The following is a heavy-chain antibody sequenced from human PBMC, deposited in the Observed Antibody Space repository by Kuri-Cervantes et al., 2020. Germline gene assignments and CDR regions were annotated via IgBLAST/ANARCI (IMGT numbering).Heavy chain of an antibody. CDR2: IWYDGSNK. V-gene: IGHV3-33*01. Sequence: GGSLRLSCAASGFTFSSYGMHWVRQAPGKGLEWVAVIWYDGSNKYYADSVKGRFTISRDNAKNSLYLQMNSLRAEDTAVYYCAREASWYYASDIWGQGTKVTVSS. CDR3: AREASWYYASDI. CDR1: GFTFSSYG. D-gene: IGHD6-13*01. J-gene: IGHJ3*02.